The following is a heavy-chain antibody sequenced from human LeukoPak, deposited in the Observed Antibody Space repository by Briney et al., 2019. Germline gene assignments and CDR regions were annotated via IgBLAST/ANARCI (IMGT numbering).Heavy chain of an antibody. V-gene: IGHV3-23*01. J-gene: IGHJ2*01. CDR1: GFTFITHA. CDR3: AKDGYYSSANHFARLHFDL. Sequence: GGSLRLSCEASGFTFITHAVNWIRQTPGKGLEWLSVISGDVQTTTYASSVKGRFTISRDNSKNTLYLEMNSLRVEDTAIYYCAKDGYYSSANHFARLHFDLWGRGSRVTVSS. D-gene: IGHD3-3*01. CDR2: ISGDVQTT.